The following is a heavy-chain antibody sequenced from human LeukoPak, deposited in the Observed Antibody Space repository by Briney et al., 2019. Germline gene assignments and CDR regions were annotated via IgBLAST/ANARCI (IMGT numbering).Heavy chain of an antibody. CDR2: IYYSGST. CDR1: GGSISSGGYY. D-gene: IGHD2-2*01. CDR3: ARDSRYCSSTSCEYFFDY. V-gene: IGHV4-31*03. J-gene: IGHJ4*02. Sequence: PSQTLSLTCTVSGGSISSGGYYWSWLRQHPGKGLEWFGYIYYSGSTYYNPSLKSRVTISVDTSKNQFSLKLSSVTAADTAVYYCARDSRYCSSTSCEYFFDYWGQGTLVTVSS.